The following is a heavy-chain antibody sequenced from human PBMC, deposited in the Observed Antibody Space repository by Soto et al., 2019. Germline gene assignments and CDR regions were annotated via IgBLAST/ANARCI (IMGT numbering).Heavy chain of an antibody. V-gene: IGHV3-33*01. CDR3: ARDLGAFNYGSAYFDY. J-gene: IGHJ4*02. CDR1: GFTFSTSG. D-gene: IGHD3-10*01. CDR2: IWYDGSNQ. Sequence: PGGSLILSCAPSGFTFSTSGMYCVRQAPGKGLEWVAVIWYDGSNQYYADSVKGRFTISRDNSKNMLYLQMNSLRAQDTAVYFCARDLGAFNYGSAYFDYWGQGTPVTVSS.